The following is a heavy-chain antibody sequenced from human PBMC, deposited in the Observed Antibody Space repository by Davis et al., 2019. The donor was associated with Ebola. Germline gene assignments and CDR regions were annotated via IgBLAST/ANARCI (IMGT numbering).Heavy chain of an antibody. J-gene: IGHJ4*02. CDR2: ISAYNGNT. CDR1: GYTFTSYT. D-gene: IGHD6-6*01. Sequence: ASVKVSCKASGYTFTSYTITWVRQAPGQGLEWMGWISAYNGNTNSAQKLQGRVTMTTDTSTSTAYMELMSLRSDDTAVYYCARHHVYGTSSFDYWGQGTLVTVSS. CDR3: ARHHVYGTSSFDY. V-gene: IGHV1-18*01.